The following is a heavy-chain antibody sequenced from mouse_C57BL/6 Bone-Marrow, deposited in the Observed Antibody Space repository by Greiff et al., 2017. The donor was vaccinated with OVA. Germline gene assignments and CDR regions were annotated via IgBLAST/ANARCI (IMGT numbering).Heavy chain of an antibody. CDR3: ARGFYYDYDPWYFDV. CDR1: GYTFTSYW. CDR2: IDPSDSYT. Sequence: QVQLQQPGAELVKPGASVKLSCKASGYTFTSYWMQWVKQRPGQGLEWIGEIDPSDSYTNYNQKFKGKATLTVDTSSSTAYMQLSSLTSEDSAVYYCARGFYYDYDPWYFDVWGTGTTVTVSS. V-gene: IGHV1-50*01. D-gene: IGHD2-4*01. J-gene: IGHJ1*03.